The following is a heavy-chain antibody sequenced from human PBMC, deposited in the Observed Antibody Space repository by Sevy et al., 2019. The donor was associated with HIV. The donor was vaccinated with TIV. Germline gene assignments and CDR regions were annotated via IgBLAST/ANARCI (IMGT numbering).Heavy chain of an antibody. CDR1: GITFSSHA. CDR2: ISYDGSNK. J-gene: IGHJ4*02. D-gene: IGHD4-17*01. V-gene: IGHV3-30-3*01. CDR3: ARADYGDYSGEFDY. Sequence: GGSLRLSCAASGITFSSHAMHWVRQAPGKGLEWVTIISYDGSNKYYADSVKGRFTISRDNSKNTLYLQMNSLRAEDTAVYYCARADYGDYSGEFDYWGKGTLVTVSS.